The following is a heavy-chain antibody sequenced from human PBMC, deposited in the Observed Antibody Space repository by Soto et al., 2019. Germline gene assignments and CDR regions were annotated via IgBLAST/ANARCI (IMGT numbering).Heavy chain of an antibody. CDR3: ARTKLPKAPYPWARQLVPPPTQDPGPSHYFDR. Sequence: SETLSLTCDVSGGSISSDSSDSRDNGWNWVRQAPGKGLEWVGEIHHRGTTKYNPSLKSRVTISLDNSKNQFSLDLTSVTAADTAVYFCARTKLPKAPYPWARQLVPPPTQDPGPSHYFDRWGQGILVTVSS. CDR1: GGSISSDSSDSRDNG. V-gene: IGHV4-4*02. CDR2: IHHRGTT. J-gene: IGHJ4*02. D-gene: IGHD6-6*01.